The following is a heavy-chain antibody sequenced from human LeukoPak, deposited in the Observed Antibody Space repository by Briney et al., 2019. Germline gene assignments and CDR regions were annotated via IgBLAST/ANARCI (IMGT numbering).Heavy chain of an antibody. CDR2: IFSGGST. CDR1: GFTVSNNY. V-gene: IGHV3-66*01. CDR3: ARSENYYDSSGYSRVGYFDY. J-gene: IGHJ4*02. Sequence: PGGSLRLSCAASGFTVSNNYMSWVRQAPGKGLEWVSVIFSGGSTYYADSVKGRFIISRDNSKNTLNLQMNSLRAEDTAVYYCARSENYYDSSGYSRVGYFDYWGQGTLVTVSS. D-gene: IGHD3-22*01.